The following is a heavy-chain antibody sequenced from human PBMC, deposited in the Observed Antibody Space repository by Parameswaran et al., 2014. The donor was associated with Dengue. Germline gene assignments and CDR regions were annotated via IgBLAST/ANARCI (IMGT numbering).Heavy chain of an antibody. J-gene: IGHJ6*02. CDR3: ARGPRTELYYYYGMDV. CDR2: LKQDGSEK. D-gene: IGHD1-7*01. V-gene: IGHV3-7*01. Sequence: VRQAPGRGWMGGNLKQDGSEKYYVDSVKGRITISRDNAKNSLYLQMNSLRAEDTAVYYCARGPRTELYYYYGMDVWGQGTTVTVSS.